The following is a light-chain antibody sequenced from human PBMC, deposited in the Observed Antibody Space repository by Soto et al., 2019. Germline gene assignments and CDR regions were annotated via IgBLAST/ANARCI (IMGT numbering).Light chain of an antibody. V-gene: IGKV3-15*01. Sequence: EIAMTQSPATLSVSPGERATLSCRASQSISTELAWYQQIPGQPPRLLIYSASTRATSVPARFTGSGSGSEFTLTLSGLQSEDFAIYYCQQGHTWPLTFGQGTRLEI. CDR3: QQGHTWPLT. CDR1: QSISTE. J-gene: IGKJ2*01. CDR2: SAS.